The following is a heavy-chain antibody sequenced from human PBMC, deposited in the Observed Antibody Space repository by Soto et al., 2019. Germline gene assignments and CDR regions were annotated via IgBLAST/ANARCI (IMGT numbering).Heavy chain of an antibody. J-gene: IGHJ3*02. CDR2: IYPDDSDT. CDR1: GYRLTDYL. V-gene: IGHV5-51*01. CDR3: ASTDVVSTIDDGRDAFDI. Sequence: XESLVISCKASGYRLTDYLIGWVRPLPGKGLEWMGVIYPDDSDTRYSPSFHGQVTISADKSISTAYLQWSSLKASDTAIYYCASTDVVSTIDDGRDAFDIWGQGTMVTVSS. D-gene: IGHD5-12*01.